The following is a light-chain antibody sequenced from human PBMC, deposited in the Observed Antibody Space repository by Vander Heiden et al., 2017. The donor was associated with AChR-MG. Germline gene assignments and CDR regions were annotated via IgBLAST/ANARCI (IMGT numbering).Light chain of an antibody. CDR3: AAWDDSLNGVV. V-gene: IGLV1-44*01. Sequence: QSVLTQPTSASGTHGQRVTISCSGSSSNIGSNTVNWYQQLPGTAPKLLIYSNNQRPSVVPDRFSGSKSGTSASLAISGLQSEDEADYYCAAWDDSLNGVVFGGGTKLTVL. J-gene: IGLJ2*01. CDR1: SSNIGSNT. CDR2: SNN.